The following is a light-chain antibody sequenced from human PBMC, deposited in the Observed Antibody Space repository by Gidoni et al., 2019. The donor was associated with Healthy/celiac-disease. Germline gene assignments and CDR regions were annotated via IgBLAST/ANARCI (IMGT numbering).Light chain of an antibody. V-gene: IGKV1-33*01. Sequence: QGASSLSASVGDRVTITGQASQDISNYLNLYQQKPGKAPKLLIYDASNLETGVPSMFCGRGSGSDFTFSLSILQPEDLATYSCQQYDNLPLTFGGGTKVEIK. CDR3: QQYDNLPLT. CDR1: QDISNY. CDR2: DAS. J-gene: IGKJ4*01.